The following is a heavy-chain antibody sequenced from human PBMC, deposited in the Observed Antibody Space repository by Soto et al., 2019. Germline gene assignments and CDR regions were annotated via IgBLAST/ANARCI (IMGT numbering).Heavy chain of an antibody. CDR3: SRERSSPHYCSGGSCYSSYFDY. V-gene: IGHV1-69*04. Sequence: SVKVSCKASGGTFSSYTISWVRQAPGQGLEWMGRIIPILGIANYAQKFQGRVTITADKSTSTSYMELSSLRSEDTAVYYCSRERSSPHYCSGGSCYSSYFDYWGQGTLVTVSS. J-gene: IGHJ4*02. D-gene: IGHD2-15*01. CDR1: GGTFSSYT. CDR2: IIPILGIA.